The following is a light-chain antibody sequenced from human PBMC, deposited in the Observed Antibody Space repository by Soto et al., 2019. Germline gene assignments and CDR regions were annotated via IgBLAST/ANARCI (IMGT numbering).Light chain of an antibody. CDR2: SND. J-gene: IGLJ3*02. CDR3: AAWDDSLNGGV. Sequence: QPVLTQAPSASGTPGQRVTISCFGSSSNIGSNTVTWYQQVPGTAPKLLIYSNDQRPSGVPDRFSGSKSGTSASLAIAGLQSEDEADYYCAAWDDSLNGGVFGGGTKLTVL. CDR1: SSNIGSNT. V-gene: IGLV1-44*01.